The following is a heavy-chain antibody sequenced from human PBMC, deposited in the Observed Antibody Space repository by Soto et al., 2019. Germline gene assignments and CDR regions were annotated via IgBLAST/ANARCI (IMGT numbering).Heavy chain of an antibody. CDR3: AKDAYYDSSGYYPGAFDI. D-gene: IGHD3-22*01. V-gene: IGHV3-23*01. Sequence: PSETLSLTCAVSGGSISSSSYSLSWVRQAPGKGLDWFSSISGSGDITYYADSVRGRFTISRDNSKNTLYLQMNSLRAEDTAVYYCAKDAYYDSSGYYPGAFDIWGQGTMVTVSS. J-gene: IGHJ3*02. CDR1: GGSISSSSYS. CDR2: ISGSGDIT.